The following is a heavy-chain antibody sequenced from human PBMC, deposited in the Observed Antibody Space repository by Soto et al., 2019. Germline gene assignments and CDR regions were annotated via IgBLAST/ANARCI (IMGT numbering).Heavy chain of an antibody. CDR2: IYPGDSDT. CDR1: GYSFTSYW. Sequence: GESLKISCKGSGYSFTSYWIGWVRQMPGKGLEWMGIIYPGDSDTRYSPSFQGQVTISADKSISTAYLQWSSLKASDTAMYYCARHLPNFVGVAHAFDIGGKGKMVTASS. J-gene: IGHJ3*02. D-gene: IGHD2-21*01. CDR3: ARHLPNFVGVAHAFDI. V-gene: IGHV5-51*01.